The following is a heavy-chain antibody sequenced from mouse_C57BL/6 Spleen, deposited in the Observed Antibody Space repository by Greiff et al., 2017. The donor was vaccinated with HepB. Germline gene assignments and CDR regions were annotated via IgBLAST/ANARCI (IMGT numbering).Heavy chain of an antibody. CDR3: TRWGVWYFDV. CDR1: GYTFTDYE. CDR2: IDPETGGT. Sequence: VQLQESGAELVRPGASVTLSCKASGYTFTDYEMHWVKQTPVHGLEWIGAIDPETGGTAYNQKFKGKAILTADKSSSTAYMELRSLTSEDSAVYYCTRWGVWYFDVWGTGTTVTVSS. J-gene: IGHJ1*03. V-gene: IGHV1-15*01.